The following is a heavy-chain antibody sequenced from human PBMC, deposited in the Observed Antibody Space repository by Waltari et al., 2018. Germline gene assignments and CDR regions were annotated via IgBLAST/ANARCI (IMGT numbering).Heavy chain of an antibody. CDR3: ARGRCGGDCYLAYYYYMDV. CDR2: IYYSGST. Sequence: QVQLQESGPGLVKPSETLSLTCTVSGGSISSYYWSWIRQPPGKGLEWIGYIYYSGSTNHNPALKSRVTISVDTSKNQFSLTLSSVTAADTAVYYCARGRCGGDCYLAYYYYMDVWGKGTTVTVSS. CDR1: GGSISSYY. V-gene: IGHV4-59*01. D-gene: IGHD2-21*01. J-gene: IGHJ6*03.